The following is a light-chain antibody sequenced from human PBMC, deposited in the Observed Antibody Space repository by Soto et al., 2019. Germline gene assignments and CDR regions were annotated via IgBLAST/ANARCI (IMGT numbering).Light chain of an antibody. CDR3: SSYTSSSTVYV. V-gene: IGLV2-14*01. Sequence: QSVLTQPASVSGSPGQSITIYCTGSSSDVGGYNYVSWYQQHPGKAPKLMIYDVSNRPSGVSNRFSGSKSGNTASLTISGLQAEDDADYYCSSYTSSSTVYVFGTGTKVTVL. J-gene: IGLJ1*01. CDR2: DVS. CDR1: SSDVGGYNY.